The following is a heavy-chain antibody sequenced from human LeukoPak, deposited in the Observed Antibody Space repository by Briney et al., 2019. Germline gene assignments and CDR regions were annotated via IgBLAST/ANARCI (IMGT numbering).Heavy chain of an antibody. CDR1: GYTFTSYY. CDR3: ATCRMYTSGWYNWFDS. CDR2: INPSGGST. D-gene: IGHD6-19*01. Sequence: ASVKVSCKASGYTFTSYYMHWVRQAPGQGLEWMGIINPSGGSTSYAQKFQGRVTMTRDTSTSTVYMELSSLRSEDTAVYYCATCRMYTSGWYNWFDSWGQGTLVTVSS. J-gene: IGHJ5*01. V-gene: IGHV1-46*01.